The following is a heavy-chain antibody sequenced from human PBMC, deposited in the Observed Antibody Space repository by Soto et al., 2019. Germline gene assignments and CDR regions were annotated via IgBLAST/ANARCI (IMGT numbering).Heavy chain of an antibody. CDR3: AKDHGPRARVGATLC. D-gene: IGHD1-26*01. Sequence: PVGSLRLSCAASGFTFSSYAMSWVRQAPGKGLEWVSAISGSGGSTYYADSVKGRFTISRDNSKNTLYLQMNSLRAEDTAVYYCAKDHGPRARVGATLCWGQGTLVTVSS. CDR2: ISGSGGST. V-gene: IGHV3-23*01. CDR1: GFTFSSYA. J-gene: IGHJ4*02.